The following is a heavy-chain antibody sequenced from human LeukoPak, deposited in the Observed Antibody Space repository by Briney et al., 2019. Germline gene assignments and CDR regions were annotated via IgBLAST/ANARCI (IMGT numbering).Heavy chain of an antibody. CDR1: GFTLSSYG. CDR3: ARDVSEMATIYGMDV. V-gene: IGHV3-23*01. Sequence: PGGSLRLSCVASGFTLSSYGMSWVRQAPGMGLEWVSSISHSGGNIYYADSVKGRFTISRDNSKNTLYLQMNSLRAEDTAVYYCARDVSEMATIYGMDVWGQGTTVTVSS. D-gene: IGHD5-24*01. CDR2: ISHSGGNI. J-gene: IGHJ6*02.